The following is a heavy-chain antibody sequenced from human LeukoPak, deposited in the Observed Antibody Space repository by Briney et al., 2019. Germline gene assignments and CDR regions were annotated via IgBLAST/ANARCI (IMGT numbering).Heavy chain of an antibody. CDR1: GFVFSRDN. J-gene: IGHJ4*02. D-gene: IGHD3-16*01. V-gene: IGHV3-48*04. Sequence: GGSLRLSCIASGFVFSRDNMNWVRQAPGKGLEWVAHISGTIYYADSVQGRFTISRDNAKNSLYLQMSNLRVDDTAMYYCVREVGRPKTFYFDSWGRGTPVTVSS. CDR2: ISGTI. CDR3: VREVGRPKTFYFDS.